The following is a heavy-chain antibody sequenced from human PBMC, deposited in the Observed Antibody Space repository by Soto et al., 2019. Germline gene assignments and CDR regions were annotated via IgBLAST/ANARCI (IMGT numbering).Heavy chain of an antibody. CDR1: GYTFTSYG. D-gene: IGHD2-2*01. Sequence: QVQLVQSGAEVKKPGASVKVSCKASGYTFTSYGISWVRQAPGQGLEWMGWISAYNGNTNYAQKLQGRVTMTTDTSTSTAYMELRNLRSDDTAVYYCATVGYCSSTSCTNYYYYYGMDVWGQGTTVTVSS. V-gene: IGHV1-18*01. CDR3: ATVGYCSSTSCTNYYYYYGMDV. CDR2: ISAYNGNT. J-gene: IGHJ6*02.